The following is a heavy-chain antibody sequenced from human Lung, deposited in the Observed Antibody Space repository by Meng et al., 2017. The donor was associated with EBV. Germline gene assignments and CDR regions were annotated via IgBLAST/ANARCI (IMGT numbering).Heavy chain of an antibody. D-gene: IGHD2-21*01. J-gene: IGHJ4*02. Sequence: GQLPQGGAGLLKPSETLSRSFAVYGGSFRDYYWTWIRHAPGKGLERIGEIDHRGNTKYNPSLKSRVTISLDTSKKQFSLNLSSVTAADTAVYFCARRLAYCLGDCYPLGSPFGYWGQGTLVTVSS. CDR3: ARRLAYCLGDCYPLGSPFGY. CDR1: GGSFRDYY. CDR2: IDHRGNT. V-gene: IGHV4-34*01.